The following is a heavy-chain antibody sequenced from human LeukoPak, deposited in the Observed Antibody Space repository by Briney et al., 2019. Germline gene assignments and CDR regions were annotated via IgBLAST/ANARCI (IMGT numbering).Heavy chain of an antibody. CDR2: IKQDGSEK. D-gene: IGHD3-16*01. V-gene: IGHV3-7*04. J-gene: IGHJ4*02. CDR1: GFTLSSHW. Sequence: GGSLRLSCTASGFTLSSHWMSWVRQAPGKGLEWVANIKQDGSEKYYVDSVKGRFTISRDDAKNSLYLQMNSLRAEDTAVYYCVRGGGSFDSWGQGTLVTVSS. CDR3: VRGGGSFDS.